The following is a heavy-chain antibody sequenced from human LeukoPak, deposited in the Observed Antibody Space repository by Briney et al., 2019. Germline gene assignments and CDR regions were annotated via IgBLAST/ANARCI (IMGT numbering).Heavy chain of an antibody. J-gene: IGHJ4*02. Sequence: GGSLRLSCAASGFIVSSNYMSWVRQAPGKGLEWVSVIYTDGGTYYAESVKGRVTASRDNSKNTLYLQMNSLRADDTAVYYCARGPPRCSSGRCYADLRTDWGQGTLVTVAS. CDR2: IYTDGGT. CDR3: ARGPPRCSSGRCYADLRTD. D-gene: IGHD2-15*01. CDR1: GFIVSSNY. V-gene: IGHV3-53*01.